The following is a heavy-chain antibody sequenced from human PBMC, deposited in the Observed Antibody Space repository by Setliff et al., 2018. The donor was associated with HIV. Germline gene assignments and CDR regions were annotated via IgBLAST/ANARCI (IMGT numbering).Heavy chain of an antibody. CDR3: SASGDADCGTSSCTNWFDP. V-gene: IGHV3-73*01. CDR2: IKTKPDNYAT. J-gene: IGHJ5*02. Sequence: QTGGSLRLSWAASGFTFSDSAIHWVRQASGKGLEWVGRIKTKPDNYATAYGASVKGRFTISRDDSKNMAYLQMNSLKTEDTAMYYCSASGDADCGTSSCTNWFDPWGQGTLVTVSS. D-gene: IGHD2-2*01. CDR1: GFTFSDSA.